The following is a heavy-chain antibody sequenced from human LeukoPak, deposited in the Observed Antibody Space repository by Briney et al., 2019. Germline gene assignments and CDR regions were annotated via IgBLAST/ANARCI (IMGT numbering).Heavy chain of an antibody. CDR2: IYTSGST. V-gene: IGHV4-4*07. CDR3: ARSPLLWFGELLYYFDY. D-gene: IGHD3-10*01. J-gene: IGHJ4*02. CDR1: GGSISSYY. Sequence: SSETLSLTCTVSGGSISSYYWSWIRQPAGKGLECIGRIYTSGSTNYNPSLKSRVTMSVDTSKNQFSLKLSSVTAADTAVYYCARSPLLWFGELLYYFDYWGQGTLVTVSS.